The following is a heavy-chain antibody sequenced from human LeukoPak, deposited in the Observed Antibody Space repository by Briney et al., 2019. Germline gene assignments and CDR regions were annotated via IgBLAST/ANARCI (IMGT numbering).Heavy chain of an antibody. V-gene: IGHV4-39*01. CDR3: ARRAALTVTIYYYYGMDV. D-gene: IGHD4-17*01. J-gene: IGHJ6*02. CDR1: GGSISSSSYY. Sequence: SETLSLTCTVSGGSISSSSYYWGWIRQPPGKGLEWIGSIYYSGSTYYNPSLKSRVTISVDTSKNQFSLKLSSVTAADTAVYYCARRAALTVTIYYYYGMDVRGQGTTVTVSS. CDR2: IYYSGST.